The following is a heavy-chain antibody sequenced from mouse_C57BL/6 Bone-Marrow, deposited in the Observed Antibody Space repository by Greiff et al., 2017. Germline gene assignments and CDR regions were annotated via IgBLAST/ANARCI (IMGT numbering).Heavy chain of an antibody. Sequence: EVMLVESGGGLVKPGGSLKLSCAASGFTFGSYTMSWVRQTPEKRLEWVATISGGGGNTYYPDSVKGRFTISRDNAKNTLYLQMSSLRSEDTALYYCARHDPFDYWGQGTTLTVSS. V-gene: IGHV5-9*01. J-gene: IGHJ2*01. CDR1: GFTFGSYT. CDR3: ARHDPFDY. CDR2: ISGGGGNT.